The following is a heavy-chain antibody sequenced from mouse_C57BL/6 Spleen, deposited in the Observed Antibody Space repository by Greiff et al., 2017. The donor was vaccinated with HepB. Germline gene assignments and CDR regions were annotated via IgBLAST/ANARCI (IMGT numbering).Heavy chain of an antibody. D-gene: IGHD1-1*01. V-gene: IGHV14-4*01. J-gene: IGHJ2*01. CDR3: TTRYGSHDY. CDR2: IDPENGDT. CDR1: GFNIKDDY. Sequence: EVQLKESGAELVRPGASVKLSCTASGFNIKDDYMHWVKQRPEQGLEWIGWIDPENGDTEYASKFQGKATITADTSSNTAYLQLSSLTSEDTAVYYCTTRYGSHDYWGQGTTLTVSS.